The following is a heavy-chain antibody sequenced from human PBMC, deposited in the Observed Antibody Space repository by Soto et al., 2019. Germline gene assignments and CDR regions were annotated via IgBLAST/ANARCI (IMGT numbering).Heavy chain of an antibody. CDR3: AKVSRGIVVVPVALN. D-gene: IGHD2-2*01. J-gene: IGHJ4*02. Sequence: EVQLLESGGGLEQPGGSLRLSCVGSGHTFHNYAMTWVRQAPGKGLEWVSGISGSGGSTYYADSVRGRFTISRDDSKNTLYLQMNSLRAEDTAVYYCAKVSRGIVVVPVALNWGQGTLVTVSS. CDR2: ISGSGGST. CDR1: GHTFHNYA. V-gene: IGHV3-23*01.